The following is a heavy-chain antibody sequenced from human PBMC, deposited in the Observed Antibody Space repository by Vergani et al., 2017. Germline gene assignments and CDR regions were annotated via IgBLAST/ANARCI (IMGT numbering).Heavy chain of an antibody. Sequence: EVQLVESGGGLVQPGGSLRLSCAASGFTFDDYAMHWVRQAPGKGLEWVSGISWNSGSTGYADSVKGRFTISRDNAKNSLYLQMNSLRAEDTALYYCAKGMYYYDSSGYYSSFDYWGQGTLVTVSS. CDR2: ISWNSGST. J-gene: IGHJ4*02. V-gene: IGHV3-9*01. CDR1: GFTFDDYA. D-gene: IGHD3-22*01. CDR3: AKGMYYYDSSGYYSSFDY.